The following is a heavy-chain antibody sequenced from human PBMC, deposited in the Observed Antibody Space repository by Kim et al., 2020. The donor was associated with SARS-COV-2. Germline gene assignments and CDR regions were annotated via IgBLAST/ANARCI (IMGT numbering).Heavy chain of an antibody. D-gene: IGHD2-2*03. Sequence: GGSLRLSCAASGFTFSSYGMHWVRQAPGKGLEWVAVIWYDGSNKYYADSVKGRFTISRDNSKNTLYLQMNSLRAEDTAVYYCARGQDDGYCSSTSCLSFDYWGQGTLVTVSS. CDR1: GFTFSSYG. V-gene: IGHV3-33*01. J-gene: IGHJ4*02. CDR3: ARGQDDGYCSSTSCLSFDY. CDR2: IWYDGSNK.